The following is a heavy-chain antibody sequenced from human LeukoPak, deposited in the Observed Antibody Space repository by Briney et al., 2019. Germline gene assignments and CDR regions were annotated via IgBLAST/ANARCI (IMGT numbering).Heavy chain of an antibody. D-gene: IGHD2-15*01. CDR1: GGSISSYY. CDR2: IYYSGST. CDR3: ARDHCSGGSCYPGWFDP. J-gene: IGHJ5*02. V-gene: IGHV4-59*01. Sequence: ETLSLTCTVSGGSISSYYWSWIRQPPGKGLEWIGYIYYSGSTNYNPSLKSRVTISIDTSRNQFSLRLSSVAAADTAVYYCARDHCSGGSCYPGWFDPWGQGTLVTVSS.